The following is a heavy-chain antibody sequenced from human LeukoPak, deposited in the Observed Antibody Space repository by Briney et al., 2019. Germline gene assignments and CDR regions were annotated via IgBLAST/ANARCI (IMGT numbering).Heavy chain of an antibody. CDR1: GGSISSSNYY. V-gene: IGHV4-39*01. J-gene: IGHJ6*03. D-gene: IGHD3-10*01. Sequence: SETLSLTCTVSGGSISSSNYYWGWIRQPPGKGLEWIGTIYYSGTTYYNPSLESRVTVSEDTSKNQFSLTLRSVTAADTAVYYCARQISDYYYYYMDVWGKGTTVTVSS. CDR3: ARQISDYYYYYMDV. CDR2: IYYSGTT.